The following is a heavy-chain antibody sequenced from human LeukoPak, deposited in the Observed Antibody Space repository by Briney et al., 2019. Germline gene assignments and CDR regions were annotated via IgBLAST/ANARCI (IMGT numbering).Heavy chain of an antibody. J-gene: IGHJ4*02. V-gene: IGHV3-11*04. D-gene: IGHD2-15*01. CDR3: SREPRLLAY. CDR2: ISPSGAST. CDR1: GFTFSDHY. Sequence: GGSLRLSCAGSGFTFSDHYMSWIRQAPGKGLESVSYISPSGASTVYADSAKGRFTISRDNAKNSLYLQINSLRVEDTAVYYCSREPRLLAYRGQGTLVTVSS.